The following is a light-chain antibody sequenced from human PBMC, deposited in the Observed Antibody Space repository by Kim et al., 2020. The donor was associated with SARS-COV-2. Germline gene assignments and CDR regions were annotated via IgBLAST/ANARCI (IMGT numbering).Light chain of an antibody. V-gene: IGKV1-39*01. J-gene: IGKJ1*01. CDR1: QTINNY. CDR3: HQSHSTPGT. CDR2: AAS. Sequence: DIEMTQSPSSLSPSIGDRVTITCRASQTINNYLNWYHQKPGKAPQLLIFAASTLQSGVPSRFSGSGSGTDFTLTISGLQREDFATYYCHQSHSTPGTFGQGTKVDIK.